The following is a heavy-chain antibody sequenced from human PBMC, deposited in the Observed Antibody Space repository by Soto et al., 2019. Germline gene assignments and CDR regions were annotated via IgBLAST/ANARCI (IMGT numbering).Heavy chain of an antibody. D-gene: IGHD6-6*01. CDR3: ARAYSSSPAGYFDY. CDR2: ISGSGGST. J-gene: IGHJ4*02. Sequence: GGSLRLSCAASGFTFSSYAMSWVRQAPGKGLEWVSAISGSGGSTYYADSVKGRLTISRDNSKNTLYLQMNSLRAEDTAVYYCARAYSSSPAGYFDYWGQGTLVTVSS. V-gene: IGHV3-23*01. CDR1: GFTFSSYA.